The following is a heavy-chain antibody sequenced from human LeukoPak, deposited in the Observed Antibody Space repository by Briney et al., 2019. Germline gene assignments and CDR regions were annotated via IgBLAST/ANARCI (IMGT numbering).Heavy chain of an antibody. CDR1: GFTVSSNY. D-gene: IGHD2-15*01. Sequence: PGGSLRLSCAASGFTVSSNYMTWVRQAPGKGLEWVSVIYSGGSTYYADSVKGRFTISRDNSKNTLYLQMNSLRAEDTAVYYCARDLDCSGGSCYSSWFDPWGQGTLVTVSS. J-gene: IGHJ5*02. V-gene: IGHV3-53*01. CDR3: ARDLDCSGGSCYSSWFDP. CDR2: IYSGGST.